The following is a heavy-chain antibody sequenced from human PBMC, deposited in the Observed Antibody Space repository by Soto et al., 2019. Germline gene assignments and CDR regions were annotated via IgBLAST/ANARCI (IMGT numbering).Heavy chain of an antibody. Sequence: ASVKVSCKASGYTFTRYDINWVRQATGQGLEWMGWMNPNSGNTGYAQKFQGRVTMTRNTSISTAYMELSSLRSEDTAVYYCARGPTRRYCSGGSCYSRVAFDIWGQGTMVTVSS. CDR1: GYTFTRYD. CDR3: ARGPTRRYCSGGSCYSRVAFDI. CDR2: MNPNSGNT. D-gene: IGHD2-15*01. V-gene: IGHV1-8*01. J-gene: IGHJ3*02.